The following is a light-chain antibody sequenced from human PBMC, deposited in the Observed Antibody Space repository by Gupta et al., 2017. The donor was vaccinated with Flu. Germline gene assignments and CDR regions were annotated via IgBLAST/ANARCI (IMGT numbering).Light chain of an antibody. CDR1: SCAIGASIS. Sequence: SAIPQPASVSGSPGQPNTISCTGTSCAIGASISVSWYQQHPGEAPQLLIYDVNTRPSGVSNRFSGAKSGSTAALTISGRQAEDEADYYCTSYTSSDIVAFGGGTKLTVL. CDR2: DVN. CDR3: TSYTSSDIVA. V-gene: IGLV2-14*03. J-gene: IGLJ2*01.